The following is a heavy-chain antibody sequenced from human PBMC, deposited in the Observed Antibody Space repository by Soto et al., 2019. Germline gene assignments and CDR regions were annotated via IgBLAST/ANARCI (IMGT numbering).Heavy chain of an antibody. CDR1: GGSISSSTYY. D-gene: IGHD4-4*01. CDR2: ISYSGST. CDR3: ARPRDDYNYYYFDY. J-gene: IGHJ4*02. V-gene: IGHV4-39*01. Sequence: AXGTLSLTCTVSGGSISSSTYYWAWIRQPPGKGLAWIGSISYSGSTYYNPSLKSRVTISVDTSKNQFSLKLSSVTAADTAVYYCARPRDDYNYYYFDYWGQGTLVTVSS.